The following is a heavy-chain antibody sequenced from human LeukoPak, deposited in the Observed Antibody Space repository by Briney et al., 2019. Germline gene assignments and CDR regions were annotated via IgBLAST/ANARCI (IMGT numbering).Heavy chain of an antibody. V-gene: IGHV3-23*01. CDR1: GFTFRSYA. CDR3: AKDVRGGVGSAVVVPRSVALDI. J-gene: IGHJ3*02. CDR2: ISGSGGST. D-gene: IGHD3-22*01. Sequence: PGGSLRHSCAASGFTFRSYAMSWVRQAPGKGLEWVSAISGSGGSTYYADSVKGRFTISRDNSKNTLYLQMNSLRAEDTAVYYCAKDVRGGVGSAVVVPRSVALDIEVQGTMVTVSS.